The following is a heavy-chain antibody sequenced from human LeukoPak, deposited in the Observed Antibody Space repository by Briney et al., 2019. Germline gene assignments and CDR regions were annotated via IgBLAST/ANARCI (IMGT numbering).Heavy chain of an antibody. Sequence: GGSLSLSCATSGFTFRSYTMSWVRQAPGKGLEWVSTVDGDITQYTDSVRGPFTTSRDKSKNTLYLQMNNVRAEDTAIYYCAKDFKRDGNWEVDYWGEGTLVTVSS. D-gene: IGHD7-27*01. CDR3: AKDFKRDGNWEVDY. J-gene: IGHJ4*02. CDR1: GFTFRSYT. V-gene: IGHV3-23*05. CDR2: VDGDIT.